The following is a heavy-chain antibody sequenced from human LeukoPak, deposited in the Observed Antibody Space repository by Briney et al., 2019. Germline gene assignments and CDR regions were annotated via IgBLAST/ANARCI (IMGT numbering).Heavy chain of an antibody. CDR3: ARGQRRLQDY. V-gene: IGHV4-61*01. CDR2: IYYSGST. J-gene: IGHJ4*02. Sequence: ASETLSLTCTVSGGSVSSDSYYWTWIRQPPGKGLEWIGYIYYSGSTNYNPSLKSRVTISLDTSKSQISLKLSSVTAADTAVYYCARGQRRLQDYWGQGTLVTVSS. CDR1: GGSVSSDSYY.